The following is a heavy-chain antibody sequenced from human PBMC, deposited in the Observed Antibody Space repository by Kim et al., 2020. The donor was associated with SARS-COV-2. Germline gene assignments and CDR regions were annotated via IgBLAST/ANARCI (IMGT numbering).Heavy chain of an antibody. CDR2: ISSSGSTI. V-gene: IGHV3-11*01. Sequence: GGSLRLSCAASGFTFSDYYMSWIRQAPGKGLEWVSYISSSGSTIYYADSVKGRFTISRDNAKNSLYLQMNSLRAEDTAVYYCARDPGNDYYYDSSGYLLGYFDLWGRGTLVTVSS. D-gene: IGHD3-22*01. CDR1: GFTFSDYY. CDR3: ARDPGNDYYYDSSGYLLGYFDL. J-gene: IGHJ2*01.